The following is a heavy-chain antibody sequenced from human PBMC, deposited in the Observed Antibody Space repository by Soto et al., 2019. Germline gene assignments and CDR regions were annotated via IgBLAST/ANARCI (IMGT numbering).Heavy chain of an antibody. D-gene: IGHD4-17*01. CDR3: SPAGDYDPPAFDP. CDR1: GFSLSTYHMG. CDR2: LYWDDDK. J-gene: IGHJ4*01. Sequence: QITLKESGPTLVRPAQTLTLTCDFSGFSLSTYHMGVAWIRQPPGKALEWLALLYWDDDKRYSPSLKDRLANSKDPSNNPVVLTITHQGPGGSATYFCSPAGDYDPPAFDPWGPGTLVTVSS. V-gene: IGHV2-5*02.